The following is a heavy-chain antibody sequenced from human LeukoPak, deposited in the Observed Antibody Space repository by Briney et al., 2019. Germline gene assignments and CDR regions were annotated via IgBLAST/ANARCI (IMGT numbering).Heavy chain of an antibody. Sequence: SETLSLTCAVYGGSFSGYYWSWIRQPPGKGLEWIGEINHSGSTNYNPSLKSRVTISVDTSKNQFSLKLSPVTAADTAVYYCARTYCSSTSCPWYYWGQGTLVTVSS. CDR1: GGSFSGYY. J-gene: IGHJ4*02. CDR3: ARTYCSSTSCPWYY. V-gene: IGHV4-34*01. D-gene: IGHD2-2*01. CDR2: INHSGST.